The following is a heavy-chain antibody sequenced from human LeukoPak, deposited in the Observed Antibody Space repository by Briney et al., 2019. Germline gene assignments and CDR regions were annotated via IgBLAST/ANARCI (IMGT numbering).Heavy chain of an antibody. CDR2: INHSGST. CDR3: ARMTAGAFDM. J-gene: IGHJ3*02. Sequence: SETLSLTCAVYSGPFSGYYWSWIRQPPGKGLEWIGEINHSGSTNYNPSLKSRVTISVDTSKNQFSLKLTSVTAADTAVYYCARMTAGAFDMWGQGTMVTVSA. CDR1: SGPFSGYY. V-gene: IGHV4-34*01. D-gene: IGHD6-13*01.